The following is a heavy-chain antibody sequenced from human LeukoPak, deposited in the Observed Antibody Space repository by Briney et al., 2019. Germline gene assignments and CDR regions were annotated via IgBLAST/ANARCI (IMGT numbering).Heavy chain of an antibody. CDR1: GFTFSSYG. J-gene: IGHJ6*03. D-gene: IGHD2-15*01. V-gene: IGHV3-23*01. Sequence: GGSLRLSCAASGFTFSSYGMSWVRQAPGKGLEWVSAISGSGGSTYYADSVKGRFTISRDNSKNTLYLQMNSLRAEDTAVYYCAKVWGCSGGSCYGDYYYYMDVWGKGTTVTISS. CDR3: AKVWGCSGGSCYGDYYYYMDV. CDR2: ISGSGGST.